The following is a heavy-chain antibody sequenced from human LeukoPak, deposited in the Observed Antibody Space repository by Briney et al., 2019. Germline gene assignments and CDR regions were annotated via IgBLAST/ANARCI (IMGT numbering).Heavy chain of an antibody. CDR3: AATGDYSSTSCSDYWYFDL. CDR2: IIPIFGTA. D-gene: IGHD2-2*01. CDR1: GGTFSSYA. V-gene: IGHV1-69*13. J-gene: IGHJ2*01. Sequence: SVKVSCKASGGTFSSYAISWVRQAPGQGPEWMGGIIPIFGTANYAQKFQGRVTITADESTSTAYMELSSLRSEDTAVYYCAATGDYSSTSCSDYWYFDLWGRGTLVTVSS.